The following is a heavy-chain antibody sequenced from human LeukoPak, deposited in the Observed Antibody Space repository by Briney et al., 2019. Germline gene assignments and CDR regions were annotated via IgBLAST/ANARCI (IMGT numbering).Heavy chain of an antibody. V-gene: IGHV1-2*02. Sequence: ASVKVSCKASGYTFTGYYMHWVRQAPGQGLEWMGWINPNSVGTNYAQKFQGRVTMTRDTSISTAYMELSRLRSDDTAVYYCAIGLYDILTGNSEARYYYYMDVWGKGTTVTVSS. CDR1: GYTFTGYY. D-gene: IGHD3-9*01. CDR3: AIGLYDILTGNSEARYYYYMDV. J-gene: IGHJ6*03. CDR2: INPNSVGT.